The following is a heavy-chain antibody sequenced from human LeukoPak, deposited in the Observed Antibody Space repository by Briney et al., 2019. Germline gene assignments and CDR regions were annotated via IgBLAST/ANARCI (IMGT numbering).Heavy chain of an antibody. Sequence: SETLSLTCTVSGGSISSGGYYWSWIRQHPGKGLEWIGYIYYSGSTYYNPSLKSRVTISVDASKNQFSLKLSSVTAADTAVYYCARGKRGYSGYDLMDVWGQGTTVAVSS. V-gene: IGHV4-31*03. J-gene: IGHJ6*02. CDR3: ARGKRGYSGYDLMDV. D-gene: IGHD5-12*01. CDR1: GGSISSGGYY. CDR2: IYYSGST.